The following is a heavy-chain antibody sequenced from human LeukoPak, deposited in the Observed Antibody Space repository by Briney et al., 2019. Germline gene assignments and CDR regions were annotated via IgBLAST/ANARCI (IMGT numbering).Heavy chain of an antibody. Sequence: PGGSLRLSCVASGFTFSNSAMSWVRQAPGKGLEGVSAVSGGGDSTYYTDSVKGRFTISRDNSKNTLYLQMNSLRAEDTAVYYCAKDLGTTNLWRAFDYWGQGTLVTVSS. V-gene: IGHV3-23*01. CDR3: AKDLGTTNLWRAFDY. CDR1: GFTFSNSA. J-gene: IGHJ4*02. D-gene: IGHD3-3*01. CDR2: VSGGGDST.